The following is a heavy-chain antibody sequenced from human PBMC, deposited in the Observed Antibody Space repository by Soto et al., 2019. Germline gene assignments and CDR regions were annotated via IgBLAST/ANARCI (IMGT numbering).Heavy chain of an antibody. CDR3: ARDRPRDDMVRGGDAFDI. CDR1: GYTFTSYG. CDR2: ISAYNGNT. Sequence: ASVKVSCKASGYTFTSYGISWVRQAPGQGLEWMGWISAYNGNTNYAQKLQGRVTMTTDTSTSTAYMELRSLRSDDTAVYYCARDRPRDDMVRGGDAFDIWGQGTMVTVSS. V-gene: IGHV1-18*01. J-gene: IGHJ3*02. D-gene: IGHD3-10*01.